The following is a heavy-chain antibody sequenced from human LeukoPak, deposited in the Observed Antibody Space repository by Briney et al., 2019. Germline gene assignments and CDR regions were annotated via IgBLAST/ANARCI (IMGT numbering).Heavy chain of an antibody. J-gene: IGHJ4*02. CDR3: ARDPGENTYGYDPFDY. D-gene: IGHD5-18*01. CDR2: IKTDGTST. Sequence: GGSPRLSCAASGFTFSSYWMHWVRQDPGTGLLWISRIKTDGTSTSYADSVKGRFTISRDNGKSTLYLQMNSLRAEDTAMYYCARDPGENTYGYDPFDYWGQGTLVTVSS. V-gene: IGHV3-74*01. CDR1: GFTFSSYW.